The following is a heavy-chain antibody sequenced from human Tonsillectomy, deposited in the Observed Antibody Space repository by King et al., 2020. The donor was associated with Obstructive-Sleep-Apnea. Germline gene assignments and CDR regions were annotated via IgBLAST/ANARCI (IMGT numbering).Heavy chain of an antibody. Sequence: VQLVESGGGLVQFGGSLRLSCAASGFTFSNYAMNWVRQAPGKGLEWVSSISGSGGSTYYADSVKGRFTFSRDNSKNTLHLQMNSLRAEDTAVYYCAKDGEKQLVFLAGMDVWGQGTTVTVSS. CDR1: GFTFSNYA. V-gene: IGHV3-23*04. J-gene: IGHJ6*02. D-gene: IGHD6-13*01. CDR3: AKDGEKQLVFLAGMDV. CDR2: ISGSGGST.